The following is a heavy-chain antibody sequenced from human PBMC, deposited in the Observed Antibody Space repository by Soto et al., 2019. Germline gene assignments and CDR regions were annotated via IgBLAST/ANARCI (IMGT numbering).Heavy chain of an antibody. Sequence: EVQLLESGGGLVQPGGSLRLSCAASGFTFSNYVMSWVRQAPGKGLEWVSNINGDAGRTSYADSVKGRFTIFRDNSRSTLYLQMNSLRAEDTAVYHCTRGSHYHCSCNTCPEENWGQGTLVTVSS. J-gene: IGHJ4*02. CDR2: INGDAGRT. V-gene: IGHV3-23*01. D-gene: IGHD2-2*01. CDR1: GFTFSNYV. CDR3: TRGSHYHCSCNTCPEEN.